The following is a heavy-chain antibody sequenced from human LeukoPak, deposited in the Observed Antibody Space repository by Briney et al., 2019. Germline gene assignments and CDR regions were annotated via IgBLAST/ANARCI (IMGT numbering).Heavy chain of an antibody. CDR1: GYSFTTCW. CDR3: ARDYYGSGSYYGY. D-gene: IGHD3-10*01. Sequence: GESLKISCRGSGYSFTTCWIGWVRQMPGKGLEWMGIIYPGDSDTRYSPSFQGQVTISADKSISTAYLQWSSLKASDTAMYYCARDYYGSGSYYGYWGQGTLVTVSS. CDR2: IYPGDSDT. V-gene: IGHV5-51*01. J-gene: IGHJ4*02.